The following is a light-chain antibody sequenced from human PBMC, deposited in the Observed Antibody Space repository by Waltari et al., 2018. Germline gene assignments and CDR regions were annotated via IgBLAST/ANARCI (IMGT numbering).Light chain of an antibody. CDR3: QTGGHGTWV. Sequence: QLLLTQSPSASASLGAPVKLPCPLSSGHSSKVLAWLQQQPEKDPRYLMKVNSDGSHSKGDEIPDRFSGSSSGAERYLTISSLQSEDEADYYCQTGGHGTWVFGGGTKLTVL. J-gene: IGLJ3*02. V-gene: IGLV4-69*01. CDR2: VNSDGSH. CDR1: SGHSSKV.